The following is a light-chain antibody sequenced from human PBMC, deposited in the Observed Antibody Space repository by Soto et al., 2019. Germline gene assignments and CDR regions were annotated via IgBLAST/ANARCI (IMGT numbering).Light chain of an antibody. V-gene: IGKV1-5*03. Sequence: DIQMTQSPSTLSASVGDRVTITCRASQSISNWLAWYQQRPGKAPKLLIYMESRLEGGVASRFSGSGSGTEFTLTISSLQPDDFATYYCQQYNTYSRTFGQGTKVEIK. CDR1: QSISNW. CDR3: QQYNTYSRT. J-gene: IGKJ1*01. CDR2: MES.